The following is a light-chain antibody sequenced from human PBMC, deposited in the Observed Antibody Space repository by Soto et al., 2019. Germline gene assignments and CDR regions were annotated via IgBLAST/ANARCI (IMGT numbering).Light chain of an antibody. V-gene: IGLV2-14*01. J-gene: IGLJ3*02. CDR2: EVS. CDR3: TSFTTISTWV. CDR1: SSDVGGYNY. Sequence: QSALTQPASVSGSPGQSITISCTGTSSDVGGYNYVSWFQQHPGKAPKLKIYEVSNRPSGVSNRFSGSKSGNTASLTISELQAEDEAHYYCTSFTTISTWVFGGGTKLTVL.